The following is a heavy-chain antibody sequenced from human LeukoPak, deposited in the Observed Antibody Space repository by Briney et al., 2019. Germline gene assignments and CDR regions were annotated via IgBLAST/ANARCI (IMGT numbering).Heavy chain of an antibody. CDR3: ARDRRCSSTSCYGSDY. J-gene: IGHJ4*02. D-gene: IGHD2-2*01. CDR1: GFTLSSYT. V-gene: IGHV3-48*01. Sequence: PGGSLRLSCVASGFTLSSYTMNWVRQAPGKGLEWVSYISSSSSTIYYADSVKGRFTISRDNAKNSLYLLMNSLRAEDTAVYYCARDRRCSSTSCYGSDYWGQGTLVTVSS. CDR2: ISSSSSTI.